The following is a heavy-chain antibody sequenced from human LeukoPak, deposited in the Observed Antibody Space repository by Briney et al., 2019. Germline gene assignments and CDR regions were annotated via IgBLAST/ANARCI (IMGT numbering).Heavy chain of an antibody. CDR2: IYYSGST. D-gene: IGHD2-21*01. CDR1: GGSISSGDYY. Sequence: SETLSLTCTVSGGSISSGDYYWSWIRQPPGKGLEWIGYIYYSGSTNYNPSLKSRVTISVDTSKNQFSLKLSSVTAADTAVYYCARVDPYCGGDCYSSYWGQGTLVTVSS. J-gene: IGHJ4*02. CDR3: ARVDPYCGGDCYSSY. V-gene: IGHV4-61*08.